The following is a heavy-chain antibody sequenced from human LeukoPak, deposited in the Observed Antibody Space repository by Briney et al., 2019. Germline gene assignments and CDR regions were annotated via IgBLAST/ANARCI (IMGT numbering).Heavy chain of an antibody. V-gene: IGHV3-48*03. Sequence: GGSLRLSCAPSGFTFSSYAMNWVRQAPGKGLEWVSYIKSSGTTIYYADSVRGRFTISRDNAKNSLYLQMNSLRTEDTAVYYCASDSRSHFDNWGQGTLVTVSS. CDR3: ASDSRSHFDN. CDR2: IKSSGTTI. CDR1: GFTFSSYA. J-gene: IGHJ4*02.